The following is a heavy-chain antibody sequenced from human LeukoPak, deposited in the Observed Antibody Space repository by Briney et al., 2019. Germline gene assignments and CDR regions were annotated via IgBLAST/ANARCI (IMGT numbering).Heavy chain of an antibody. CDR2: INHSGST. J-gene: IGHJ3*02. Sequence: PSETLSLTCAVYGGSFSGYYWSWIRQPPGKGLEWIGEINHSGSTNYNPSLKSRVTISVDTSKNQFSLKLSSVTAADTAVYYCAREPGFYAFDIWGQGTMVTVSS. CDR3: AREPGFYAFDI. V-gene: IGHV4-34*01. CDR1: GGSFSGYY. D-gene: IGHD1-14*01.